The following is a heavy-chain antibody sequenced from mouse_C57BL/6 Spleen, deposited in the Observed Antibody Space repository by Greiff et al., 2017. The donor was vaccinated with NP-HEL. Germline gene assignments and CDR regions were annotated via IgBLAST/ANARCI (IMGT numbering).Heavy chain of an antibody. CDR3: ARHYYGSIQYDFDY. J-gene: IGHJ2*01. CDR2: INPGSGGT. V-gene: IGHV1-54*01. Sequence: QVQLKESGAELVRPGTSVKVSCKASGYAFTNYLIEWVKQRPGQGLEWIGVINPGSGGTNYNEKFKGKGTLTADKSSSTAYMQLSSLTSEDSAVYFCARHYYGSIQYDFDYWGQGTTLTVSS. CDR1: GYAFTNYL. D-gene: IGHD1-1*01.